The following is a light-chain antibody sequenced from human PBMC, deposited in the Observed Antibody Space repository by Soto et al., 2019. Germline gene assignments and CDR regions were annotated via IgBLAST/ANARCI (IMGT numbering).Light chain of an antibody. Sequence: DIQITQSPSTLSASVGDRVTITCRASQSFSGFLNWYQQKPGKAPNLLIYAASTLQRGVPSRFSGSGSGTDFTLTISSLQPEDAATYYCQQSYSTPQTFGQGTKVDIK. V-gene: IGKV1-39*01. J-gene: IGKJ1*01. CDR2: AAS. CDR3: QQSYSTPQT. CDR1: QSFSGF.